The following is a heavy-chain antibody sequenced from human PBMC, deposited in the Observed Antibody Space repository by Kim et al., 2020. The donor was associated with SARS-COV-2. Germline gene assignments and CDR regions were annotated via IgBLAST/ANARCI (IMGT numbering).Heavy chain of an antibody. CDR2: SGTT. CDR3: ARGFDI. J-gene: IGHJ3*02. V-gene: IGHV4-4*07. Sequence: SGTTHYNPSLRRRVTMSVDTSKNQFSLKPGSVTAADTAVYYCARGFDIWGRGTMVTVSS.